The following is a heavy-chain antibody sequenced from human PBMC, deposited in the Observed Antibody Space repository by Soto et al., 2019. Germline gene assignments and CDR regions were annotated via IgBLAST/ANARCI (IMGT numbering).Heavy chain of an antibody. V-gene: IGHV4-34*01. CDR3: VRGRAIRFLEWSTYYYYGMDV. J-gene: IGHJ6*02. CDR1: GGSFGGYY. CDR2: INHSGST. Sequence: SETLSLTCAVYGGSFGGYYWSWIRQPPGKGLEWIGEINHSGSTNYNPSLKSRVTISVDTSKNQFSLKLSSVTAADTAVYYCVRGRAIRFLEWSTYYYYGMDVWGQGTTVTVSS. D-gene: IGHD3-3*01.